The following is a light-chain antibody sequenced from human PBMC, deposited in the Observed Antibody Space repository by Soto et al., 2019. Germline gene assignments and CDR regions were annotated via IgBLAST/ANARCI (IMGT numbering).Light chain of an antibody. CDR1: SSDDSGNNY. CDR3: SSYTSSSALDVV. V-gene: IGLV2-14*01. CDR2: DVS. Sequence: QSALTQPASVSGYPGQSITSSCTGTSSDDSGNNYVSWYQQHPGKAPKLMIYDVSNRPSGVSNRFSGSKSGNTASLTISGLQAEDEADYYCSSYTSSSALDVVFGGGTKVTVL. J-gene: IGLJ2*01.